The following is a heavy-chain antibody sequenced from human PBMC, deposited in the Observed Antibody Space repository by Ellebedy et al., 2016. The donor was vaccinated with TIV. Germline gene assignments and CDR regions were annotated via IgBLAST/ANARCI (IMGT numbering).Heavy chain of an antibody. CDR1: GFIFSDYV. Sequence: GESLKISCAASGFIFSDYVMAWVRRVPGKGLEWVSAMAEYDGRTFYADSVRGRFTISRDNSANILFLHMHSLRAEDTAIYYCTKRAENWGFFDYWGQGARVTVSS. V-gene: IGHV3-23*01. J-gene: IGHJ4*02. D-gene: IGHD7-27*01. CDR2: MAEYDGRT. CDR3: TKRAENWGFFDY.